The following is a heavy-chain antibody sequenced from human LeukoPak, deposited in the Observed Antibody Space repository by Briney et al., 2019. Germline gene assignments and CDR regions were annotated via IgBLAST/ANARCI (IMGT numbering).Heavy chain of an antibody. CDR3: ARARFSADYMDV. D-gene: IGHD3-16*01. V-gene: IGHV1-18*01. CDR2: ISAYNGNT. J-gene: IGHJ6*03. Sequence: ASVKVSFKASGYTFTSYGISWVRQAPGQGLEWMGWISAYNGNTNYAQKLQGRVTMTTDTSTSTAYMELRSLRSDDTAVYYCARARFSADYMDVWGKGTTVTISS. CDR1: GYTFTSYG.